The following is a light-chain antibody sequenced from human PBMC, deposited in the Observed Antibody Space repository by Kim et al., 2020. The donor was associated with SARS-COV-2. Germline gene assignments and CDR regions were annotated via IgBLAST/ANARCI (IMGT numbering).Light chain of an antibody. V-gene: IGLV1-44*01. CDR2: TNN. Sequence: GQRVCITSSGSSSNNGSNSVNWYQQVPKTAPKLLISTNNRRPSRVPYRFAGSKSGTSASLASGGLQSDDEADYYCAAWDDSLSGYVFVTRTKVTVL. J-gene: IGLJ1*01. CDR1: SSNNGSNS. CDR3: AAWDDSLSGYV.